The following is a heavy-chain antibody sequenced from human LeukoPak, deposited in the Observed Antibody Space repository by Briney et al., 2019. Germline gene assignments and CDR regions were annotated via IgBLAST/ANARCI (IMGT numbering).Heavy chain of an antibody. D-gene: IGHD1-26*01. CDR1: GGSISSGGYY. CDR2: IYHSGST. V-gene: IGHV4-30-2*01. J-gene: IGHJ4*02. Sequence: PSETLSLTCTVSGGSISSGGYYWSWIRQPPGKGLEWIGYIYHSGSTYYNPSLKSRVTISVDRSKNQFSLKLSSVTAADTAVYYCAREKGSYSGSYEVDYWGQGTLVTVSS. CDR3: AREKGSYSGSYEVDY.